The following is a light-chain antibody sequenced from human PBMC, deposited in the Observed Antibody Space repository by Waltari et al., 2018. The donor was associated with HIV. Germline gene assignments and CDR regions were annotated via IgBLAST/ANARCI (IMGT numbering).Light chain of an antibody. J-gene: IGLJ2*01. CDR3: AALDDSLIDQVV. V-gene: IGLV1-47*01. CDR1: SSNVGNNY. Sequence: QSVLTQPPSASGTPGPRVTISCSGSSSNVGNNYVYWYQQLPGTAPKHLVTITKRRPSGVPDRVSASKSGTSASLAISGLRSEDEADYYCAALDDSLIDQVVCGGGTKLTVL. CDR2: ITK.